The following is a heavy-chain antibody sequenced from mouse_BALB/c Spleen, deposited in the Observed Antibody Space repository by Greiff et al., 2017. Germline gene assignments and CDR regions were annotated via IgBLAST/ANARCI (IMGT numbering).Heavy chain of an antibody. CDR2: IWGDGST. Sequence: VQVVESGPGLVAPSQSLSITCTVSGFSLTGYGVNWVRQPPGKGLEWLGMIWGDGSTDYNSALKSRLSISKDNSKSQVFLKMNSLQTDDTARYYCARFYYRYGGYFDYWGQGTTLTVSS. J-gene: IGHJ2*01. D-gene: IGHD2-14*01. V-gene: IGHV2-6-7*01. CDR1: GFSLTGYG. CDR3: ARFYYRYGGYFDY.